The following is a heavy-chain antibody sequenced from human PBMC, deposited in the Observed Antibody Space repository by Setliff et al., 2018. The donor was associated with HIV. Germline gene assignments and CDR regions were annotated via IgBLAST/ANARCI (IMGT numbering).Heavy chain of an antibody. CDR2: IYHTGNT. Sequence: PSETLSLTCAVSGGSISSGGYSWSWIRQSPGKGLEWIGYIYHTGNTYYNPSLKSRITISLDRSQNHFSLRLTSVTAADTAVYYCARIDPGKFWSLDCWGQGMLVTVSS. V-gene: IGHV4-30-2*06. CDR3: ARIDPGKFWSLDC. J-gene: IGHJ4*02. CDR1: GGSISSGGYS. D-gene: IGHD1-1*01.